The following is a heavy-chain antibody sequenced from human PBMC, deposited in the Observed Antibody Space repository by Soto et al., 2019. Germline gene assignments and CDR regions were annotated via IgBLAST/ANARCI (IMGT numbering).Heavy chain of an antibody. J-gene: IGHJ4*02. CDR2: IYYSGST. CDR3: ARVNGYKFNFDY. Sequence: SETLSLTCTVSGGSISSYYWSWIRQPPGKGLEWIGYIYYSGSTNYNPSLKSRVTISVDTSKNQFSLKLSSVTAADTAVYYCARVNGYKFNFDYCGQGTLGTVSA. CDR1: GGSISSYY. D-gene: IGHD5-12*01. V-gene: IGHV4-59*01.